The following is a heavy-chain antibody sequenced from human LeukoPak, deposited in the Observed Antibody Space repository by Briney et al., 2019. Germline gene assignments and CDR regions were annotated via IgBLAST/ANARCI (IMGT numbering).Heavy chain of an antibody. CDR3: AKENYYGSGSYSNPPGDY. CDR2: ISWSSGSI. Sequence: PGGSLRLSCAASGFTFDDYAMHWVRQAPGKGLEWVSGISWSSGSIGYADSVKGRFTISRDNAKNSLYLQMNSLRAEDTAVYYCAKENYYGSGSYSNPPGDYWGQGTLVTVSS. D-gene: IGHD3-10*01. V-gene: IGHV3-9*01. CDR1: GFTFDDYA. J-gene: IGHJ4*02.